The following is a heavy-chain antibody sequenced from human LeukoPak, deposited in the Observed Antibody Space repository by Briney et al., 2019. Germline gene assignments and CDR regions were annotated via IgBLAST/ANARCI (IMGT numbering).Heavy chain of an antibody. J-gene: IGHJ4*02. D-gene: IGHD3-3*01. CDR2: FDPEDGET. V-gene: IGHV1-24*01. CDR1: GYTLTELS. Sequence: VKVSCKVSGYTLTELSMHWVRQAPGKGLEWMGGFDPEDGETIYAQKFQGRVTMTRDTSTSTVYMELSSLRSEDTAVYYCARAYDFPDYWGQGTLVTVSS. CDR3: ARAYDFPDY.